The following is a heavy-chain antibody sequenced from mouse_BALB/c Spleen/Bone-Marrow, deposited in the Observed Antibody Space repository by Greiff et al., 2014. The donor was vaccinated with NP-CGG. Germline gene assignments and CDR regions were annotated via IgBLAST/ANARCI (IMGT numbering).Heavy chain of an antibody. CDR2: IWADGST. D-gene: IGHD1-2*01. V-gene: IGHV2-9*02. CDR1: GFSLTSYG. CDR3: SRITTATGAMDY. J-gene: IGHJ4*01. Sequence: VQLVESGPGLVAPSQSLSITCTVSGFSLTSYGVHWVRQPPGKGLEWLGVIWADGSTNYNSALMSRLSISNDNSKSQVFLKMNSLQTDDTAMYYCSRITTATGAMDYWGQGTSVTVSS.